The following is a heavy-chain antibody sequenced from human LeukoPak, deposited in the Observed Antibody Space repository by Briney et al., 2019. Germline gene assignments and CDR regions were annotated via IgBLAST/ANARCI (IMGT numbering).Heavy chain of an antibody. V-gene: IGHV3-30*02. CDR1: GFTFSTYG. Sequence: GGSLRLSCAASGFTFSTYGMHWVRQAPGKGLEWVAYIRSDGKYKPYADSVKGRFTISRDNAKNSLYLQMNSLRAEDTAVYYCATASYLWGQGTMVTVSS. CDR2: IRSDGKYK. J-gene: IGHJ3*01. CDR3: ATASYL. D-gene: IGHD2-2*01.